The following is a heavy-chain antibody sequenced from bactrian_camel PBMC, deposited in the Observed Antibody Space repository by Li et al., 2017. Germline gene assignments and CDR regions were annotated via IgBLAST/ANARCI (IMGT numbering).Heavy chain of an antibody. CDR1: GHTFRTNC. D-gene: IGHD2*01. CDR2: IYTDGGST. J-gene: IGHJ4*01. Sequence: VQLVESGGGSVQAGGSLRLSCAASGHTFRTNCVAWFRQTPGKEREAVASIYTDGGSTYYADSVKGRFTISRDNEKNTLYLLIESLQSEDTAMYYCAAESEIYAGGSSRGPLNYWGQGTQVTVS. V-gene: IGHV3S1*01. CDR3: AAESEIYAGGSSRGPLNY.